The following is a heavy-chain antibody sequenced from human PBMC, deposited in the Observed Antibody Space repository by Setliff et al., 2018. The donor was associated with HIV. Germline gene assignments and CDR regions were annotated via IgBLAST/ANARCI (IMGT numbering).Heavy chain of an antibody. J-gene: IGHJ4*02. V-gene: IGHV4-39*07. Sequence: SETLSLTCTGSGGSISSSSYYWGWIRQPPGKGLEWIGSFYYSGNTYYNPSLKSRVTISVDASRNQFSLKLNSVTAADTAVYYCAREPDSIPYDYWGQGTLVTVSS. D-gene: IGHD4-4*01. CDR1: GGSISSSSYY. CDR2: FYYSGNT. CDR3: AREPDSIPYDY.